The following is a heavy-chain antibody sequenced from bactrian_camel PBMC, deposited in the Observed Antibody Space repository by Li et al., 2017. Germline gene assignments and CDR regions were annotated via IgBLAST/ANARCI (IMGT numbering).Heavy chain of an antibody. Sequence: DVQLVESGGGSVQSGGSLRLSCALSAYTHNRFCLGWFRQAPGQRREAVATIDSVGSPNYADSVKGRFAISQDNAKDTWNLQMNNLTAEDTAIYYCAAEGRYCYSGLEGVEYDYWGQGTQVTVS. V-gene: IGHV3S67*01. CDR1: AYTHNRFC. CDR2: IDSVGSP. D-gene: IGHD1*01. J-gene: IGHJ4*01. CDR3: AAEGRYCYSGLEGVEYDY.